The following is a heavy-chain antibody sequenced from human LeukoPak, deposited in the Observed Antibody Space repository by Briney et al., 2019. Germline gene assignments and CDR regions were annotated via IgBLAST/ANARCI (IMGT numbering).Heavy chain of an antibody. J-gene: IGHJ4*02. Sequence: PSETLSLTCAVSGGSIISSNWWSWVRQPPGRGLEWIGEIYHSGSTNYNPSLKSRVTIAVDKPKNQFSLKLSSVTAADTAVYYCARASHDYGDYSHFDYWGQGTLVTVSS. CDR3: ARASHDYGDYSHFDY. D-gene: IGHD4-17*01. V-gene: IGHV4-4*02. CDR1: GGSIISSNW. CDR2: IYHSGST.